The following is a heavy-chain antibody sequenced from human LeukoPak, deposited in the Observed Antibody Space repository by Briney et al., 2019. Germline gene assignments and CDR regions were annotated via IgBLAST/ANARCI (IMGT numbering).Heavy chain of an antibody. CDR2: ISSSSSYK. J-gene: IGHJ5*02. CDR1: GFTFSSYS. CDR3: ARDLEAYQAVAGTFWFDP. Sequence: GGSLRLSCAASGFTFSSYSMNWVRQTPGKGLEWVSSISSSSSYKYHADSVKGRFTISRDNAKNSLYLQMNSLRAEDTAVYYCARDLEAYQAVAGTFWFDPWGQGTLVTVSS. D-gene: IGHD6-19*01. V-gene: IGHV3-21*01.